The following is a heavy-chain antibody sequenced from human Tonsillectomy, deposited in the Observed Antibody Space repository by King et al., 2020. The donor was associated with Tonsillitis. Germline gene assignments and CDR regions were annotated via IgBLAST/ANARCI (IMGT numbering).Heavy chain of an antibody. CDR3: AKEASGYYDSSGYYYFDY. CDR2: ISSSGGST. D-gene: IGHD3-22*01. Sequence: QLVQSGGGLVQPGGSLRLSRAASGFTFSSYAMSWVRQAPGKGLEWVSAISSSGGSTYYADSVKGRFTISRDNSENTLYLQMNSLRAEDTAVYYCAKEASGYYDSSGYYYFDYWGQGTLVTVSS. J-gene: IGHJ4*02. V-gene: IGHV3-23*04. CDR1: GFTFSSYA.